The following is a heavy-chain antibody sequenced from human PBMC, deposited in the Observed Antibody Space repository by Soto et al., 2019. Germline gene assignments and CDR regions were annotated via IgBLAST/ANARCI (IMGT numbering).Heavy chain of an antibody. V-gene: IGHV4-34*01. CDR1: DGSFSGYY. Sequence: TSETLSLTCAVYDGSFSGYYWRWSRQSPGKGLEWIGEINDSGRTNQNPSLKSRVSISLDTSQNQFSLKLSFVTAADTAVYYCARGLRNTYGSIYSGGSWFDPWGQGTLVTVSS. D-gene: IGHD6-13*01. J-gene: IGHJ5*02. CDR3: ARGLRNTYGSIYSGGSWFDP. CDR2: INDSGRT.